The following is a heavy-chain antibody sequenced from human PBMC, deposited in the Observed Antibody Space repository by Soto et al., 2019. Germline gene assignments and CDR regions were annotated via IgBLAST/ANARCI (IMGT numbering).Heavy chain of an antibody. J-gene: IGHJ3*01. CDR1: GVSISSHH. CDR3: ARRDWNDDFDV. Sequence: SETLSLTCTVSGVSISSHHWSWVRQPPGEGLEWMGGIYDGGNPNYHPALKSRVTMSLDTSKKQFSLQLNSVTAADKAVYYCARRDWNDDFDVRGNGTLLT. CDR2: IYDGGNP. D-gene: IGHD1-1*01. V-gene: IGHV4-59*11.